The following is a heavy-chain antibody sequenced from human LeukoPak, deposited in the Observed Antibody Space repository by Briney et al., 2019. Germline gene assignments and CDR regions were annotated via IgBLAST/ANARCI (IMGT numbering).Heavy chain of an antibody. V-gene: IGHV4-4*09. CDR3: ARQYSSGWSRYFDY. D-gene: IGHD6-19*01. CDR2: IYTSGST. CDR1: GGSISSYY. J-gene: IGHJ4*02. Sequence: SETLSLTCTVSGGSISSYYWSWIRQPPGKGLEWIGYIYTSGSTNYNPSLKSRVTISVDTSKNQFSLKLSSVTAADTAVYYCARQYSSGWSRYFDYWGQGTLVTVSS.